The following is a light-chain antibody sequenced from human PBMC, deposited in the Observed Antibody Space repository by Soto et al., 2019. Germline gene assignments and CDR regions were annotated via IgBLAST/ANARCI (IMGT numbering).Light chain of an antibody. CDR1: QSISDT. CDR2: GAS. V-gene: IGKV3-20*01. Sequence: EIVMTQSPATLSVSPGGRATLSCRASQSISDTLAWYQQKPGQAPRLLIYGASSRATGIPDRFSGSGSGTGFTLTISRLEPEDFAVYYCQQYGSSPRTFGQGTKVDIK. CDR3: QQYGSSPRT. J-gene: IGKJ1*01.